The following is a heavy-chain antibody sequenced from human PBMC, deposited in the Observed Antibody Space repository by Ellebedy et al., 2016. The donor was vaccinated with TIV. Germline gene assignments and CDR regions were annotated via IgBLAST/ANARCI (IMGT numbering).Heavy chain of an antibody. J-gene: IGHJ5*02. CDR2: IRKEGDEI. CDR3: ARRASYGEYAVQVNPWFDP. Sequence: GGSLRLSCAASGFNFGSYWMTWVRQAPGKGLEWVATIRKEGDEIYYVESVKGRFTISRDHAKNSLFLQMTSLRVEDTAVYYCARRASYGEYAVQVNPWFDPWGQGTLVTVSS. D-gene: IGHD4-17*01. V-gene: IGHV3-7*01. CDR1: GFNFGSYW.